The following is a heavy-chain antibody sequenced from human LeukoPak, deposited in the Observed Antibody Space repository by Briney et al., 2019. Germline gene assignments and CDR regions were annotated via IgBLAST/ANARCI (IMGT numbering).Heavy chain of an antibody. D-gene: IGHD6-19*01. J-gene: IGHJ4*02. CDR2: TIPIFGTA. CDR1: GGTFSSYA. CDR3: AEEGVASGFDY. V-gene: IGHV1-69*13. Sequence: ASVTVSRKASGGTFSSYAISWVRQAPGQGLEWMGGTIPIFGTANYAEKFQGRVTIPADDSASTTYMDVSSVRCEDTAVYYCAEEGVASGFDYWGQGTLVTVSS.